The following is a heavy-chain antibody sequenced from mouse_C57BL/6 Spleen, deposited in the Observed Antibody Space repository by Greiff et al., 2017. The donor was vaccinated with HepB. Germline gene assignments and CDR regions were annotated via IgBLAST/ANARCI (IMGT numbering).Heavy chain of an antibody. CDR3: ARGGYYVFYAMDY. CDR1: GYAFTNYL. J-gene: IGHJ4*01. V-gene: IGHV1-54*01. Sequence: QVQLQQSGAELVRPGTSVKVSCKASGYAFTNYLIEWVKQRPGQGLEWIGVINPGSGGTNYNEKFKGKATLTADKSSSTAYMQLSSLTSEDSAVYFCARGGYYVFYAMDYWGQGTSVTVSS. CDR2: INPGSGGT. D-gene: IGHD2-3*01.